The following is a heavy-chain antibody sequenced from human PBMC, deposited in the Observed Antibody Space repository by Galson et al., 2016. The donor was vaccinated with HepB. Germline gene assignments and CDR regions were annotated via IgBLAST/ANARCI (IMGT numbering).Heavy chain of an antibody. J-gene: IGHJ1*01. Sequence: TLSLTCTVSGGAISSGGFYWNWLRQHPGKGLEWIGHIYYSGGTYYNPSLKSRVTMSVDTSEKQFSLKVNSVTAADTAVYYCARSSRPTYFQHWGQGTLVTVSS. CDR2: IYYSGGT. CDR3: ARSSRPTYFQH. CDR1: GGAISSGGFY. V-gene: IGHV4-31*03.